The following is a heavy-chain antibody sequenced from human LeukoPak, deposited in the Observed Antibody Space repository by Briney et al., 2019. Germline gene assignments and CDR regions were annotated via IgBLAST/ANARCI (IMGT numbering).Heavy chain of an antibody. CDR2: INSDGSTT. V-gene: IGHV3-74*01. D-gene: IGHD5-24*01. Sequence: PGGSLRLSCAVSGFTFSSYWMHWVRQAPGKGLVWVSRINSDGSTTSYADSVKGRFTISRDNAKNTLYLQMNSLRAEDTAVYYCARDGDGLVFDYWGQGTLVTVSS. J-gene: IGHJ4*02. CDR3: ARDGDGLVFDY. CDR1: GFTFSSYW.